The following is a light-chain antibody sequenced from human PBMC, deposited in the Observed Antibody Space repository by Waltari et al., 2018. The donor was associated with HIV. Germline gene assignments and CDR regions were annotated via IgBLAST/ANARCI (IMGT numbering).Light chain of an antibody. CDR1: QSINNF. CDR2: GAS. J-gene: IGKJ1*01. CDR3: QQSYTTRWT. V-gene: IGKV1-39*01. Sequence: DIKMTQPPSSLSASVGDTATITCRASQSINNFLNWYQQKPGKAPKLLIYGASRLHSGVPSRFSGSGSGTDFTLTVHSLQPEDFATYYCQQSYTTRWTFGLGTKVEMK.